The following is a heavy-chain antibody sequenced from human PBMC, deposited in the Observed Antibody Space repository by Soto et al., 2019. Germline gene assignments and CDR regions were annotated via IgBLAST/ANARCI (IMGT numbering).Heavy chain of an antibody. J-gene: IGHJ4*02. Sequence: GKGLEWVSAISGSGGSTYYADSVKGRFTISRDNSKNTLYLQMNSLRAEDTAVYYCAKDNCSGGSCYSSAFDYWGQGTLVTVSS. V-gene: IGHV3-23*01. CDR2: ISGSGGST. D-gene: IGHD2-15*01. CDR3: AKDNCSGGSCYSSAFDY.